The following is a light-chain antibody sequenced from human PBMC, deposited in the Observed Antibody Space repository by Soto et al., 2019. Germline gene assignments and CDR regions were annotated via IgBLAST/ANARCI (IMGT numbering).Light chain of an antibody. J-gene: IGKJ1*01. CDR1: QYISNY. Sequence: DIQVTPSPPSLSASVGDRVTITCRTSQYISNYLNWYQHKVGKAPQLLIYSASTLQVGVPSRFSGSGSGTEFTLTISSLQPDDYASYYCQSNYILPWTFGQGTKGDIK. CDR2: SAS. CDR3: QSNYILPWT. V-gene: IGKV1-39*01.